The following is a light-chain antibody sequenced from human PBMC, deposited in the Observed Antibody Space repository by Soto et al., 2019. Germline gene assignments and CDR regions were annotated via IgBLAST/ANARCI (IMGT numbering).Light chain of an antibody. CDR3: AAWDDSLSAFYV. Sequence: QSVLTQPPSASGTPGQRVTISCSGSSSNIGSNYVYWYQQLPGTAPKLLIYRNNQRPSGVPDRFSGSESGTSASLAISGLRSEDEADYYCAAWDDSLSAFYVFGTGTKLTVL. CDR2: RNN. V-gene: IGLV1-47*01. J-gene: IGLJ1*01. CDR1: SSNIGSNY.